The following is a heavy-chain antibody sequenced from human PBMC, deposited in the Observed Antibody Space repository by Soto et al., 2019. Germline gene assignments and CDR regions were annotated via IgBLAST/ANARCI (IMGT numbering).Heavy chain of an antibody. Sequence: QVQLVESGGGVVQPGRSLRLSCAASGFTFSSYGMHWVRQAPGKGLAWVAVIWYDGSNKYYADSVKRRFTISRDNSRNTLYLQLNSLRAKDTAVYYCARELYYDDCSNYAFDIWGQGTMVAVSS. CDR2: IWYDGSNK. CDR3: ARELYYDDCSNYAFDI. D-gene: IGHD3-22*01. CDR1: GFTFSSYG. J-gene: IGHJ3*02. V-gene: IGHV3-33*01.